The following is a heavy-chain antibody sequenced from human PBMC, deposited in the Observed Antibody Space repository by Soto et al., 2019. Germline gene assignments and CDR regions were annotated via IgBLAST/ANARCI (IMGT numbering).Heavy chain of an antibody. CDR3: ASSIAAAGTAYYYYGMDV. D-gene: IGHD6-13*01. CDR2: IDPSDSYT. CDR1: GYSFTSYW. V-gene: IGHV5-10-1*01. Sequence: TGESLKISCKGSGYSFTSYWISWVRQMPGKGLEWMGRIDPSDSYTNYSPSFQGHVTISADKSISTAYLQWSSLKASDTAMYYCASSIAAAGTAYYYYGMDVWGQGTTVTVSS. J-gene: IGHJ6*02.